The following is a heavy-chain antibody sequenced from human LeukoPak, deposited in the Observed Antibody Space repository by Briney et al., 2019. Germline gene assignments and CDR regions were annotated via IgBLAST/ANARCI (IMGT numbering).Heavy chain of an antibody. J-gene: IGHJ5*02. V-gene: IGHV4-34*01. CDR1: GGSFSGYY. CDR2: INHSGST. CDR3: ARASNWNGHWFDP. D-gene: IGHD1-20*01. Sequence: SETLSLTCAVYGGSFSGYYWSWIRQPPGKGLEWIGEINHSGSTNYNPSLKSRVTISVDTSKNQFSLKLSSVTAADTAVYYCARASNWNGHWFDPWGQGTLVTVSS.